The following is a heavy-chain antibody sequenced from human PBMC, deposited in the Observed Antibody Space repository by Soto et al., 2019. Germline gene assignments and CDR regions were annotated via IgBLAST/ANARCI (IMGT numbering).Heavy chain of an antibody. J-gene: IGHJ4*02. Sequence: QVQLVQSGTEVKKPGASVKVSCKASGYTFTSSGISWVRQAPGQGLEWMGWINDYNGNTNYAQKFQDRLTMTTDTSTSTSYIELWSLRFDDTAVYYCARDLFDSYSGRRRYFDYWVQGSLVTVSS. CDR1: GYTFTSSG. V-gene: IGHV1-18*01. CDR2: INDYNGNT. CDR3: ARDLFDSYSGRRRYFDY. D-gene: IGHD3-3*01.